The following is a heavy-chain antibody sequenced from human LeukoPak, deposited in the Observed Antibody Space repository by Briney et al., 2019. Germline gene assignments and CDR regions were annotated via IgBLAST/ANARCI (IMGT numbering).Heavy chain of an antibody. CDR2: ISYDGSNK. V-gene: IGHV3-30*18. J-gene: IGHJ4*02. CDR1: GFTFSSYG. D-gene: IGHD3-3*01. CDR3: AKLYYDFWSGYSPLDY. Sequence: PGGSLRLSCAASGFTFSSYGMHWVRQAPGKGLEWVAVISYDGSNKYYADSVKGRFTISRDNSKNTLYLQMNSLRAEDTAVYYCAKLYYDFWSGYSPLDYWGQGTLVTVS.